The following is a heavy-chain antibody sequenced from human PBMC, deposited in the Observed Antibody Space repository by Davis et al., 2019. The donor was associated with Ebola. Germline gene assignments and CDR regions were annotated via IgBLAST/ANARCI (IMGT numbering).Heavy chain of an antibody. Sequence: GESLKISCAASGFTFSSYGMHWVRQAPGKGLEWVAVIWYDGSNKYYADSVKGRFTISRDNSKNTLYLQMNSLRAEDTAVYYCAKLPYSTVTTRGAFDIWGQGTMVTVSS. V-gene: IGHV3-33*06. D-gene: IGHD4-11*01. CDR2: IWYDGSNK. CDR3: AKLPYSTVTTRGAFDI. J-gene: IGHJ3*02. CDR1: GFTFSSYG.